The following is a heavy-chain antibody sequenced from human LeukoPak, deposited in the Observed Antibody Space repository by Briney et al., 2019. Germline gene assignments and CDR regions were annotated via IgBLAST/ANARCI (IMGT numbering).Heavy chain of an antibody. V-gene: IGHV4-31*03. J-gene: IGHJ4*02. D-gene: IGHD3-22*01. CDR2: IYYRGST. CDR1: GGSISSGGYY. CDR3: ARGTWLPLYYFDY. Sequence: PSETLSLTCTVSGGSISSGGYYWSWIRQHPGKGLEWIGYIYYRGSTYYNPSLKSRVTISVDTSKNQFSLKLSSVTAADTAVYYCARGTWLPLYYFDYWGQGTLVTVSS.